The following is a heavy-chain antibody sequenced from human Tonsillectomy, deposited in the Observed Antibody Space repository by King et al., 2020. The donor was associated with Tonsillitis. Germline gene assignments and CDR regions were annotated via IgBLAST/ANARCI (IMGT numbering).Heavy chain of an antibody. CDR1: GGSFSGYY. Sequence: VQLQQWGAGRLKPSETLSLTCAAYGGSFSGYYWGWIRQPPGKGLEWVGEINHSGSTNYNPSLKSRVTISVDTSKNQFSLKLSSVTAADTAVYYCARASSRLGNCSSTSCYRYYYYYMDVWGKGTTVTVSS. D-gene: IGHD2-2*01. J-gene: IGHJ6*03. CDR2: INHSGST. CDR3: ARASSRLGNCSSTSCYRYYYYYMDV. V-gene: IGHV4-34*01.